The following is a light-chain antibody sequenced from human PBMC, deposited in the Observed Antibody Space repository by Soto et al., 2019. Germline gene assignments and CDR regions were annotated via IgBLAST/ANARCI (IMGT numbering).Light chain of an antibody. CDR1: QSVSSTS. J-gene: IGKJ1*01. V-gene: IGKV3-20*01. CDR3: QQYDGSPPWT. Sequence: EIVLTQSPGTLSFSPGERATLSCRSSQSVSSTSLAWYQQKPGQAPRLLIYGASNRATGIPDRFSGSGSGTDFTLTISRLEPEDFAVYYCQQYDGSPPWTFGLGTKVELK. CDR2: GAS.